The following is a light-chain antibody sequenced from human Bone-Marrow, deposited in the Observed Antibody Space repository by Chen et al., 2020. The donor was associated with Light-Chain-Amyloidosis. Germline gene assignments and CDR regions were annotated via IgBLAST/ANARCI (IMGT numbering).Light chain of an antibody. J-gene: IGLJ1*01. CDR2: AVS. CDR3: SSFTSSSSYV. Sequence: QSALTQPASVSGSSGQSITISCTGTSGDVGTYNYVSWYHQHPGKAPKVMIYAVSNRPSGVSNRFSGSKSGNTASLNISGLQAEDEADYYCSSFTSSSSYVFGPGTKVTVL. V-gene: IGLV2-14*01. CDR1: SGDVGTYNY.